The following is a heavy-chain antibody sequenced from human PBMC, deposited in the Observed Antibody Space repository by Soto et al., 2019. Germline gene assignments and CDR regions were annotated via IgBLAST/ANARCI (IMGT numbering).Heavy chain of an antibody. J-gene: IGHJ5*02. V-gene: IGHV1-18*01. D-gene: IGHD2-2*01. Sequence: ASVKVSCKASGYTFTSYGISWVRQAPGQGLEWMGWISAYNGNTNYAQKLQGRVTMTTDTSTSTAYMELRSLRSDDTAVYYCAITRDCSSTSCYWKDSIIWFDPWGQGTLVTVSS. CDR3: AITRDCSSTSCYWKDSIIWFDP. CDR1: GYTFTSYG. CDR2: ISAYNGNT.